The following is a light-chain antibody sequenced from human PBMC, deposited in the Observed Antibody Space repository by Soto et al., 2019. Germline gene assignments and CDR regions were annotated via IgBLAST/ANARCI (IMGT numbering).Light chain of an antibody. CDR2: DVS. J-gene: IGLJ1*01. CDR1: SSDVGSYNY. Sequence: QSVLTQPASVSGSPGQSITISCTGTSSDVGSYNYVSWYQHHPGKAPKLIIYDVSNRPSGVSIRFSGSKSDNTASLTISGLQPEDEADYHCSSYTTSNTRQIVFGTGTKVTVL. V-gene: IGLV2-14*03. CDR3: SSYTTSNTRQIV.